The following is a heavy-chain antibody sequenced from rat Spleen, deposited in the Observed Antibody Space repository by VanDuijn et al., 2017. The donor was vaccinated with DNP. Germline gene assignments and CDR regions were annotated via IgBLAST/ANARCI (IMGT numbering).Heavy chain of an antibody. J-gene: IGHJ4*01. V-gene: IGHV5-7*01. CDR2: ISYDGRST. Sequence: VRQAPKKGLEWVATISYDGRSTYYRDSVKGRFTISRDNAKSTLYLQMDSLRSEDTATYYCARHDYYSSPYYAMDAWGQGTSVTVSS. D-gene: IGHD1-2*01. CDR3: ARHDYYSSPYYAMDA.